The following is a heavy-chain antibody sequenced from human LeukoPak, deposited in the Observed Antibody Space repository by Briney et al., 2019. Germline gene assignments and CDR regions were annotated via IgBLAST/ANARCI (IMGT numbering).Heavy chain of an antibody. CDR2: IKEDGSEK. CDR3: ARAEYSSGWDYFDY. Sequence: GGSLRLSCAASGFTFSSYWMSWVRQAPGEGLEWVANIKEDGSEKYYVDSVKGRFTISRDNAKNSLYLQMNSLRAEDTAVYYCARAEYSSGWDYFDYWGQGTLVTVSS. J-gene: IGHJ4*02. V-gene: IGHV3-7*04. D-gene: IGHD6-19*01. CDR1: GFTFSSYW.